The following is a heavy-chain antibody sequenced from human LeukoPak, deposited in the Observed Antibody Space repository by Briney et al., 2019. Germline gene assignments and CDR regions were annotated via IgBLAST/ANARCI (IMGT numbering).Heavy chain of an antibody. V-gene: IGHV3-11*01. CDR2: ISSSGSTI. Sequence: GGSLRLSCAASGFTFSDYYMSWIRQAPGKGLEWVSYISSSGSTIYYADSVKGRFTISRDNAKNSLYLQMNSLRAEDTAVYYCARVAAAAGFFDSDKYYFDYWGQGTLVTVSS. CDR3: ARVAAAAGFFDSDKYYFDY. CDR1: GFTFSDYY. D-gene: IGHD6-13*01. J-gene: IGHJ4*02.